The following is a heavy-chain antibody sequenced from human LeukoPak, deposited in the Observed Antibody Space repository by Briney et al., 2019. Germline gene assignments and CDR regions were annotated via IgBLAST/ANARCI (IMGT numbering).Heavy chain of an antibody. CDR2: IYYSGST. D-gene: IGHD1-26*01. Sequence: PSETLSLTCTVSGGSISSYYWSWIRQPPGKGLEWIGYIYYSGSTNYNPSLKSRVTISVDTSKNQFSLKLSSVTAADTAVYYCAREGALIVGATDAFDIWGQGTMVTVSS. CDR3: AREGALIVGATDAFDI. J-gene: IGHJ3*02. V-gene: IGHV4-59*01. CDR1: GGSISSYY.